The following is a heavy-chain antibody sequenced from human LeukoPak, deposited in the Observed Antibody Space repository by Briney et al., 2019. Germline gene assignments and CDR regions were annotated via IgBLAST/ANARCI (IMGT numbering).Heavy chain of an antibody. CDR3: AKLFCSGGSCCFDY. Sequence: GGSLRLSCAASGFTFSSYAMSWVRQAPGKGLEWVSAISGSGGSTYYADSVKGRFTISRDDSKNTLYLQMNSLRAEDTAVYYCAKLFCSGGSCCFDYWGQGTLVTVSS. CDR2: ISGSGGST. CDR1: GFTFSSYA. V-gene: IGHV3-23*01. J-gene: IGHJ4*02. D-gene: IGHD2-15*01.